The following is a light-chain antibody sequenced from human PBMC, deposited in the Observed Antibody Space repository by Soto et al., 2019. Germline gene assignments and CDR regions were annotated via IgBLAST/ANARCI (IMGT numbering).Light chain of an antibody. V-gene: IGKV3-11*01. J-gene: IGKJ2*01. Sequence: EIELTQSPGTLSLSPGERATLSCRASQSVSSRYLAWYQQKPGQAPRLLIYDASNRATGIPARFSGSGSGTDFTLTISSLEPEDFAVYYCQQRSNWPPGYTFGQGTKLEIK. CDR2: DAS. CDR3: QQRSNWPPGYT. CDR1: QSVSSRY.